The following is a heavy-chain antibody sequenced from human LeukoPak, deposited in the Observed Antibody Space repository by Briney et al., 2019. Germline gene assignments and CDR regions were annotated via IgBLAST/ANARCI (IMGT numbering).Heavy chain of an antibody. Sequence: ASVKVSCKASGGTFSSYAISWVRQAPGQGLEWMGGIIPIFGTANYAQKFQGRVTITADKSTSTAYMELSSLTSEDTAVYYCARAPRDGKTPGYYYYMDVWGKGTTVTVSS. D-gene: IGHD5-24*01. J-gene: IGHJ6*03. CDR1: GGTFSSYA. CDR2: IIPIFGTA. CDR3: ARAPRDGKTPGYYYYMDV. V-gene: IGHV1-69*06.